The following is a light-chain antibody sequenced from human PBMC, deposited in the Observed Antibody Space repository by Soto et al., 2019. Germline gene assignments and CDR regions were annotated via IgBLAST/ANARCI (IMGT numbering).Light chain of an antibody. Sequence: EIVMTQSPATLSVSPGERAALSCRASQSISTNLAWYQQKPGQAPRLLIYGASTRSTGIPARFSGSGSGTEFTLTISSLQSEDFAVYYCQQYSHWPPLTFGGGTKV. CDR2: GAS. J-gene: IGKJ4*01. CDR1: QSISTN. V-gene: IGKV3-15*01. CDR3: QQYSHWPPLT.